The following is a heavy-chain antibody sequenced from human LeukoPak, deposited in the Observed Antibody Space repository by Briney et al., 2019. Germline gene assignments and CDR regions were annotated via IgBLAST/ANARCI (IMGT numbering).Heavy chain of an antibody. Sequence: PGGSLRLSCAASGFTFSSYSMNWVRQAPGKGLKGLSYISSSSSTIYYADSVKGRFTISRDNAKNSLYLQMNSLRAEDTAVYYCARESGYCSSTSCYSGYMDVWGKGTTVTVSS. D-gene: IGHD2-2*01. V-gene: IGHV3-48*04. J-gene: IGHJ6*03. CDR1: GFTFSSYS. CDR2: ISSSSSTI. CDR3: ARESGYCSSTSCYSGYMDV.